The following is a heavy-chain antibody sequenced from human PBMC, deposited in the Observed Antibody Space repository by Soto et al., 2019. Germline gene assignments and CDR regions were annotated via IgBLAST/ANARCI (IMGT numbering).Heavy chain of an antibody. J-gene: IGHJ4*02. V-gene: IGHV3-23*01. CDR1: GFTFSSYA. D-gene: IGHD3-3*01. CDR2: ITGSGDST. Sequence: EVQLLESGGGLVQPGGSLRLSCAASGFTFSSYAMSWVRQAPGKGLEWVSAITGSGDSTYYADSVKGRFTVSRDNSKNTLYLQMNILRAEDTAVYYCAKVFVFTIREGFDYWGLGTLVTVSS. CDR3: AKVFVFTIREGFDY.